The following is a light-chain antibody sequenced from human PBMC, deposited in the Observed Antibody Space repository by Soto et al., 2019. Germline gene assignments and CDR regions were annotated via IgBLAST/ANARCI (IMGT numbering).Light chain of an antibody. CDR3: YQFRSSPLAFT. V-gene: IGKV3-20*01. J-gene: IGKJ2*01. CDR2: GAS. CDR1: QSVSTRY. Sequence: ESMLTQSPGTLSLSPGERATLSCRASQSVSTRYLAWYQQKPGQAPRLLIYGASIRAAGIPDRVSGSGSGTDFTRTISRLETGSFAVYCCYQFRSSPLAFTFGQGTKL.